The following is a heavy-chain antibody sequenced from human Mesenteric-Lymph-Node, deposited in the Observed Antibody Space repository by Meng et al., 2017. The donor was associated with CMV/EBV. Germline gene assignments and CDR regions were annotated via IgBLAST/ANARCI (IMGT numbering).Heavy chain of an antibody. J-gene: IGHJ4*02. CDR2: ISDSGSA. D-gene: IGHD3-16*01. CDR1: GGSISTYY. CDR3: GRHTLKVGVDH. V-gene: IGHV4-59*01. Sequence: SETLSLTCTVSGGSISTYYWTWIRQPPGKGLEWIGYISDSGSATYNPSLKSRVTISIDTSRIQFSLKLTSVTAADTAVYYYGRHTLKVGVDHWGQGTLVTVSS.